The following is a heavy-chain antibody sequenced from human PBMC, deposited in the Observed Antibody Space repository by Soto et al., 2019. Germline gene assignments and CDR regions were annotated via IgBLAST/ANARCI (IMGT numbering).Heavy chain of an antibody. D-gene: IGHD3-10*01. CDR1: GVTFSSYS. V-gene: IGHV3-48*01. Sequence: PGGSVRLSCAASGVTFSSYSMNWVRQAPGKGLEWVSYISSSSSTIYYADSVKGRFTISRDNAKNSLYLQMNSLRAEDTAVYYCARDSESYHLYFDYWGQGTLVTVSS. J-gene: IGHJ4*02. CDR3: ARDSESYHLYFDY. CDR2: ISSSSSTI.